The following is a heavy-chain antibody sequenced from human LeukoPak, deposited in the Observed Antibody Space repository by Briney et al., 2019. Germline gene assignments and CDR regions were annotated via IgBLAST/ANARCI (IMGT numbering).Heavy chain of an antibody. CDR2: ISYDGSNK. CDR1: GFTFSSYA. Sequence: GGSLRLSCAASGFTFSSYAMHWVRQAPGKGLEWVAVISYDGSNKYYADSVKGRFTISRDNSKNTLYLQMNSLRAEDTALYYCAKDEGGGYSYGSGFDYRGQGTLVTVSS. CDR3: AKDEGGGYSYGSGFDY. D-gene: IGHD5-18*01. V-gene: IGHV3-30-3*01. J-gene: IGHJ4*02.